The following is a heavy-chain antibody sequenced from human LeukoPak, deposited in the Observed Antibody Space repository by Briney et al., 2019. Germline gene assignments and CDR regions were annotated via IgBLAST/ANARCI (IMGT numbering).Heavy chain of an antibody. D-gene: IGHD3-10*01. CDR1: GYTFTGYY. V-gene: IGHV1-2*02. CDR3: ATPLNYYYGSGSYLSGDAFDI. Sequence: ASVKVSCKASGYTFTGYYMHWVRQAPGQGLEWMGWINPNSGGTNYAQKFQGRVTMTRDTSISTAYMELSRLRSDDTAVYYCATPLNYYYGSGSYLSGDAFDIWGQGTMVTVSS. CDR2: INPNSGGT. J-gene: IGHJ3*02.